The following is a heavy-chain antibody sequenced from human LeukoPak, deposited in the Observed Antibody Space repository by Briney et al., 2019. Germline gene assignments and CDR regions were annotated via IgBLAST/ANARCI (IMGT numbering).Heavy chain of an antibody. CDR3: ARTRTSSPFDY. CDR2: IDWDDDK. V-gene: IGHV2-70*17. Sequence: SGPTLVNPTQTLTLTCTFSGFSLSTRGMCVSWIRQPPGKALEWLARIDWDDDKFYRTSLKTRLTISKDTSKNQVVLTMTSMDPVDTATYYCARTRTSSPFDYWGQGTLVTVSS. J-gene: IGHJ4*02. D-gene: IGHD6-13*01. CDR1: GFSLSTRGMC.